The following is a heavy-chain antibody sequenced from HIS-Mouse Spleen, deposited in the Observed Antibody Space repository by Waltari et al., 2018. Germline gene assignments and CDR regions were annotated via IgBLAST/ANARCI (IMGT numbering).Heavy chain of an antibody. J-gene: IGHJ5*02. Sequence: QVQLVESGGGVVQPGRSLRLSCAASGFTFSSYGMHWVGQAPGKGLEWVAVISYDGSNKYYADSVKGRFTISRDNSKNTLYLQMNSLRAEDTAVYYCAKDNSYGYNWFDPWGQGTLVTVSS. D-gene: IGHD5-18*01. CDR3: AKDNSYGYNWFDP. CDR2: ISYDGSNK. CDR1: GFTFSSYG. V-gene: IGHV3-30*18.